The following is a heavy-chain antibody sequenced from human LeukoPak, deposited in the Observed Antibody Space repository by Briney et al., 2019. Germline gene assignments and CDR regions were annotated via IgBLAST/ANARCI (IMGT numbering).Heavy chain of an antibody. CDR3: ATDDSGYATYDY. J-gene: IGHJ4*02. CDR1: GFTFSSYG. V-gene: IGHV3-33*01. Sequence: GGSLRLSCAASGFTFSSYGMHWVRQAPGKGLEWVAVIWYDGSNKYYADSVKGRFTISRDNSKNTLYLQMNSLTAEDTAVYYCATDDSGYATYDYWGQGTLVTVSS. D-gene: IGHD5-12*01. CDR2: IWYDGSNK.